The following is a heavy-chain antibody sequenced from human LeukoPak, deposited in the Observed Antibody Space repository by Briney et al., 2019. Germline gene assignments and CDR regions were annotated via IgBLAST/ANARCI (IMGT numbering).Heavy chain of an antibody. CDR3: ARQERASSSWYSVYYYYYMDV. D-gene: IGHD6-13*01. Sequence: SVKVSCKASGGTFSSYAISWVRQAPGQGLEWMGGIIPIFGTANYAQKFQGRVTITADESTSTAYMELSSLRSEDTAVYYCARQERASSSWYSVYYYYYMDVWGKGTTVTISS. V-gene: IGHV1-69*01. CDR2: IIPIFGTA. CDR1: GGTFSSYA. J-gene: IGHJ6*03.